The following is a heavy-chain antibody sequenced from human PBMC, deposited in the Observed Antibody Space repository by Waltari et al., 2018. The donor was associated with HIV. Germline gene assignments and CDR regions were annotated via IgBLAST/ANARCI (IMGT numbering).Heavy chain of an antibody. CDR1: TVNFETVW. CDR3: TTGGYPTEAFDI. Sequence: EVQVVESGGCLAKPGGSLRVSCARFTVNFETVWMTWVRQAPGKGLQWVGRIKSKRDGGATDYAASVKGRFVISRNDSQNTLYLQMNSLKIEDTAMYYCTTGGYPTEAFDIWGQGTMVTVSS. V-gene: IGHV3-15*01. J-gene: IGHJ3*02. D-gene: IGHD6-25*01. CDR2: IKSKRDGGAT.